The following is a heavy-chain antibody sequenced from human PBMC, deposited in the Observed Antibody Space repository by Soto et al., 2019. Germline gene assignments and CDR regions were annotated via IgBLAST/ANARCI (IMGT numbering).Heavy chain of an antibody. CDR2: IYWDDDK. V-gene: IGHV2-5*02. CDR1: GFSLSTSGVG. CDR3: ARNWGEFDY. Sequence: QITLKESGPTLVKPTQTLTLTCTFSGFSLSTSGVGVGWIRQPPGKALEWLALIYWDDDKRYSPSLKSRLTXXKDTSKNQVVLTMTNMDPVDTATSYCARNWGEFDYWGQGTLVTVSS. D-gene: IGHD7-27*01. J-gene: IGHJ4*02.